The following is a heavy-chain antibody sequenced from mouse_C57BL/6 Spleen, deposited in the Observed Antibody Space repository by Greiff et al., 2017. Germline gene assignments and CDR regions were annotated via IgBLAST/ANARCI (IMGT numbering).Heavy chain of an antibody. Sequence: VQLQQPGAELVKPGASVKLSCKASGYTFTSYWMQWVKQRPGQGLEWIGEIDPSDSYTNYNQKFKGKATLTVDTSSSTAYMQLSSLTSEDSAVYYCARGDGTWDYWGQGTTLTVSS. D-gene: IGHD3-3*01. CDR2: IDPSDSYT. CDR1: GYTFTSYW. J-gene: IGHJ2*01. V-gene: IGHV1-50*01. CDR3: ARGDGTWDY.